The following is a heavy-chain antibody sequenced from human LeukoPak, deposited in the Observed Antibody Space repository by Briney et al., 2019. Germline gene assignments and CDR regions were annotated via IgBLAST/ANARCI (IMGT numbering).Heavy chain of an antibody. CDR3: ARGSSERDWFDL. Sequence: GASVKVSCKASGYTFTGYYIHWVRQAPGQGLEWMGWINPNSGGTNYAQKFQGRVTMTRDTSISTAYMELSSLTSDDTAVYYCARGSSERDWFDLWGQGTLVTVSS. CDR1: GYTFTGYY. V-gene: IGHV1-2*02. J-gene: IGHJ5*02. D-gene: IGHD1-1*01. CDR2: INPNSGGT.